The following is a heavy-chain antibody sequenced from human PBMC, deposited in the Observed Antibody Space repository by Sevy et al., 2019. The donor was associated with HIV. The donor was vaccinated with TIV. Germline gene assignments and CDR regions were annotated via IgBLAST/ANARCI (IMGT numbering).Heavy chain of an antibody. CDR3: ASRHYYDSRDAFDI. Sequence: GGSLRLSCAASGFTVSSNYMSSVRQAPGKGLEWVSVIYSGGSTYYADSVKGRFTISRDNSKNTLYLQMNSLRAEDTAVYYCASRHYYDSRDAFDIWGQGTMVTVSS. CDR1: GFTVSSNY. V-gene: IGHV3-66*01. CDR2: IYSGGST. J-gene: IGHJ3*02. D-gene: IGHD3-22*01.